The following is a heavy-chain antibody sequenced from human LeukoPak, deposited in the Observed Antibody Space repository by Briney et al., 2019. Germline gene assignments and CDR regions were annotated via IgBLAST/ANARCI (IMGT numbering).Heavy chain of an antibody. D-gene: IGHD4-17*01. Sequence: PSETLSLTCAVYGGSFSGYYWSWIRQPPGKGLEWIGEINHSGSTNYNPSLKSRVTISVDTSKNQFSLKLSSVTAADTAVYYCARGRWDYGDYVPFDYWGQGTLVTVSS. CDR2: INHSGST. CDR1: GGSFSGYY. CDR3: ARGRWDYGDYVPFDY. J-gene: IGHJ4*02. V-gene: IGHV4-34*01.